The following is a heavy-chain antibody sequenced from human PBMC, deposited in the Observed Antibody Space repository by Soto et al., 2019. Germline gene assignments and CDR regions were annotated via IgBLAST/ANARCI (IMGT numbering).Heavy chain of an antibody. CDR3: ARVGVTTVVTRYFDY. J-gene: IGHJ4*02. CDR2: INHSGST. CDR1: GGSFSGYY. D-gene: IGHD4-17*01. V-gene: IGHV4-34*01. Sequence: QVQLQQWGAGLLKPSETLSLTCAVYGGSFSGYYWSWIRQPPGKGLEWIGEINHSGSTNYNPSLKSRVTISVDTSKNQFSLKLSSVTAADTAVYYCARVGVTTVVTRYFDYWGQGTLVTVSS.